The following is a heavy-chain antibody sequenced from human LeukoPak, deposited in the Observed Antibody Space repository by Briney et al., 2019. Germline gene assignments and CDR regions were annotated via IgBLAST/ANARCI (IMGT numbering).Heavy chain of an antibody. J-gene: IGHJ4*02. CDR1: GFTVSSNY. CDR2: IYSGGST. Sequence: GGSLRLSCAASGFTVSSNYMSRVRQAPGKGLEWVSVIYSGGSTYYADSVKGRFTISRDNSKNTLYLQMNSLRAEDTAVYYCARDPLDSVVVPAATGDYWGQGTLVTVSS. V-gene: IGHV3-66*01. CDR3: ARDPLDSVVVPAATGDY. D-gene: IGHD2-2*01.